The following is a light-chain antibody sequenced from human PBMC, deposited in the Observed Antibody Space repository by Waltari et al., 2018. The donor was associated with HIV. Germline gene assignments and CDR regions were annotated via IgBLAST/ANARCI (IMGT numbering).Light chain of an antibody. V-gene: IGLV3-1*01. CDR2: KDT. J-gene: IGLJ2*01. CDR3: QAGDNSVVV. Sequence: SYELTQPPSMSVSPGQTANITCSGDQLGNEYACWYQQKAGQSPVLVIFKDTRRPSGIPERFSGSTAGNTATLTISGALPADEGDYYCQAGDNSVVVFGGGTRLTVL. CDR1: QLGNEY.